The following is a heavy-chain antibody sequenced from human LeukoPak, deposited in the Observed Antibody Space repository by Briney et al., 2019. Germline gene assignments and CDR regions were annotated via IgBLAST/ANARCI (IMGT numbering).Heavy chain of an antibody. V-gene: IGHV3-53*01. CDR2: IYDGGNT. Sequence: GGSLRLSCAASGFTVNSNYMSWVRQAPGKGLEWVSVIYDGGNTYYADSVKGRFTISRDNSKNTLYLQMNSLRAEDTAVYYCASRNDRRDYYYYMDVWGKATTVTISS. CDR1: GFTVNSNY. CDR3: ASRNDRRDYYYYMDV. J-gene: IGHJ6*03. D-gene: IGHD3-22*01.